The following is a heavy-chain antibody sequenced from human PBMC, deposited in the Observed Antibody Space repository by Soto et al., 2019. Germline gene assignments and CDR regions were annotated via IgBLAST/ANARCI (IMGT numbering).Heavy chain of an antibody. V-gene: IGHV4-30-4*01. CDR2: IYNSGST. D-gene: IGHD3-16*01. CDR1: GGSISSGDYY. J-gene: IGHJ4*02. CDR3: AIYVGNTVSFDY. Sequence: QVQLQESGPGLVKPSQTLSLTCTVSGGSISSGDYYWSWLRQPPGKGLEWSGYIYNSGSTSYNPSPRRRLTSSVDTAKNQFSLKLSSATAADTAVYYCAIYVGNTVSFDYLGQGTLVTVSS.